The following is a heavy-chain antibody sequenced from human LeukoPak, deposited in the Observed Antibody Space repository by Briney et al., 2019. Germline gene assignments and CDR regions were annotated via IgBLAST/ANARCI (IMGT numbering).Heavy chain of an antibody. Sequence: SGGSLRLSCAASGFTVSSNYMSWVRQAPGKGLEWVSIIYSIGTTYYTDSVKGRFTISRDNSKNTLYLQMNSLRAEDTAVYYCARWYCSSTSCYYDYWGQGTLVTVSS. CDR1: GFTVSSNY. V-gene: IGHV3-53*01. D-gene: IGHD2-2*01. J-gene: IGHJ4*02. CDR3: ARWYCSSTSCYYDY. CDR2: IYSIGTT.